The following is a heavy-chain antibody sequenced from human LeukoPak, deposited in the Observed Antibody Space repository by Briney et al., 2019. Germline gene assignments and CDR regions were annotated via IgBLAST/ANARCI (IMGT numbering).Heavy chain of an antibody. J-gene: IGHJ4*02. D-gene: IGHD3-10*01. CDR2: TYHRSKWYN. Sequence: SQTLSLTCAITGDAVSSKSAAWNWIRQSPSRGLQWLGRTYHRSKWYNDYAVSVKSRMTINPDTSKNQFSLQLNSVTPDDTAVYYCASLGSGSPLHDYWGQGTLVTVSS. V-gene: IGHV6-1*01. CDR1: GDAVSSKSAA. CDR3: ASLGSGSPLHDY.